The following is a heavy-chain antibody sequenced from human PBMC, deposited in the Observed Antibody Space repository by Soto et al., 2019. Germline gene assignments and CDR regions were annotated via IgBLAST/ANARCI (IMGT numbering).Heavy chain of an antibody. J-gene: IGHJ4*02. V-gene: IGHV4-31*01. D-gene: IGHD6-6*01. CDR3: ARASSSSSAADY. CDR2: IYDSDSA. Sequence: QVQLQESGPGLVKASQTLSLICSVSGESISSGGYYWSWIRHHPGKGLEWIGYIYDSDSAYYNPSLKTLVTISMDTSKNHFAMKLSSVTAADTAVYYCARASSSSSAADYWGQGTLITVSS. CDR1: GESISSGGYY.